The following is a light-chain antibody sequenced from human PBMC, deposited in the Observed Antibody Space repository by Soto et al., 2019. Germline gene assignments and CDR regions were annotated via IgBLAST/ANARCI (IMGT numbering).Light chain of an antibody. J-gene: IGKJ1*01. CDR1: QSVSSN. V-gene: IGKV3-15*01. CDR2: GAS. CDR3: EHSNNWRRT. Sequence: DIVMTQSPATLSVSPGERATLSCRASQSVSSNLAWYQQKPGQAPRLLIYGASTRATGIPARFSGSGSGTEFTLTISSLQSEDFAVYYCEHSNNWRRTFGQGTKVEIK.